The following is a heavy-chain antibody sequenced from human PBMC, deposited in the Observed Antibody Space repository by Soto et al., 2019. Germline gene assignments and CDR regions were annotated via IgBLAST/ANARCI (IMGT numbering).Heavy chain of an antibody. Sequence: SETLSLTCTVSGGSINTYYWSWIRQSPGKGLEWIGYIYYLGSTDYNPSLKSRVTISVDTSKRQFSLRLTSVTAADTAVYYCARDGYDGSGSPYPAYWGPGNKVTVYS. CDR3: ARDGYDGSGSPYPAY. D-gene: IGHD3-10*01. CDR1: GGSINTYY. J-gene: IGHJ4*02. CDR2: IYYLGST. V-gene: IGHV4-59*01.